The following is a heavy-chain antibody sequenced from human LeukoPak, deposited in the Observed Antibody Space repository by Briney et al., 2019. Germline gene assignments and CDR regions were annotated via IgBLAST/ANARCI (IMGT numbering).Heavy chain of an antibody. CDR3: ARDPGYYGSGSYLN. CDR2: IKQDGSEK. Sequence: GGSLRLSCVVSGFTFSGYWMTWVRQAPGKGLEWVANIKQDGSEKYYVDSVKGRFTTSRDNAQNSLYLQMNSLRAEDTAVYYCARDPGYYGSGSYLNWGQGTLVTVSS. CDR1: GFTFSGYW. D-gene: IGHD3-10*01. J-gene: IGHJ4*02. V-gene: IGHV3-7*01.